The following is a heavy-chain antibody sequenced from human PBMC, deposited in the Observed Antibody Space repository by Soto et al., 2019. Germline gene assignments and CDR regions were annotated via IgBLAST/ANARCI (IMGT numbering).Heavy chain of an antibody. D-gene: IGHD1-26*01. Sequence: GGSLRLSCAASGIIFSGYGMHWVRQAPGKGLEWVAVIRYDGSNIYYADSVKGRFTISRDNPKNTLYLQMNSLRAEDTAVYYCARDGVGATAFFGYFDYWGQGALVTVS. CDR3: ARDGVGATAFFGYFDY. CDR1: GIIFSGYG. V-gene: IGHV3-33*01. J-gene: IGHJ4*02. CDR2: IRYDGSNI.